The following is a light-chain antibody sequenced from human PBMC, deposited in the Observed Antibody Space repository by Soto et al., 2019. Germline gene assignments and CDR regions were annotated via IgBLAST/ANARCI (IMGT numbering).Light chain of an antibody. CDR2: KAS. V-gene: IGKV1-5*03. CDR1: QSVSRW. CDR3: QQYIHAPYK. Sequence: DLQMTQSPSTLSASVGDRLTITCRANQSVSRWLAWYQQKPGRAPTLLIYKASTLESGVPLRFSGSGSGTEFTLTINSVHTDASSTYYCQQYIHAPYKVGQGTKFDSK. J-gene: IGKJ2*01.